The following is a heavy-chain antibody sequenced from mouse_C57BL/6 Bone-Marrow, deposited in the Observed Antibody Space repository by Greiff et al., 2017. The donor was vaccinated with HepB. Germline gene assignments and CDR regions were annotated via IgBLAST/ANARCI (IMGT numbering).Heavy chain of an antibody. D-gene: IGHD2-3*01. CDR3: ASLSYDGYYVWVAY. CDR1: GYTFTDYN. V-gene: IGHV1-18*01. J-gene: IGHJ3*01. Sequence: EVQRVESGPELVKPGASVKIPCKASGYTFTDYNMDWVKQSHGKSLEWIGDINPNNGGTIYNQKFKGKATLTVDKSSSTAYMELRSLTSEDTAVYYCASLSYDGYYVWVAYWGQGTLVTVSA. CDR2: INPNNGGT.